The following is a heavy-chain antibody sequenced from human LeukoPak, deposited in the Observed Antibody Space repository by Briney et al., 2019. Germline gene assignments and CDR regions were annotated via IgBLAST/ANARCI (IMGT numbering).Heavy chain of an antibody. CDR3: ARFVSGSQRPPSYYMDV. CDR2: ISSSSSTI. CDR1: GFTFSSYS. J-gene: IGHJ6*03. D-gene: IGHD1-26*01. Sequence: GGSLRLSCAASGFTFSSYSMNWVRQAPGKGLEWVSYISSSSSTIYYADSVKGRFTISRDNAKNSLYLQMNSLRAEDTAVYYCARFVSGSQRPPSYYMDVWGKGTTVTVSS. V-gene: IGHV3-48*04.